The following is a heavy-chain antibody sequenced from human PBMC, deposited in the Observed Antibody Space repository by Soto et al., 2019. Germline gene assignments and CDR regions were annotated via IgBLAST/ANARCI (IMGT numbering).Heavy chain of an antibody. V-gene: IGHV1-18*01. Sequence: ASVKVSCKASGGTFSSYAISWVRQAPGQGLEWMGGIIANYGHTNYAQKLQGRVTMTTDTSTSTAYMELRSLRSEDTAVYYCARDWLYYYDSSGQEHYYYYGMDVWGQGTTVTVSS. D-gene: IGHD3-22*01. J-gene: IGHJ6*02. CDR3: ARDWLYYYDSSGQEHYYYYGMDV. CDR2: IIANYGHT. CDR1: GGTFSSYA.